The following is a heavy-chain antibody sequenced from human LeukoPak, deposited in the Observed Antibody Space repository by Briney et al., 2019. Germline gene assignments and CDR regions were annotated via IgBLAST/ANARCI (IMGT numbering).Heavy chain of an antibody. CDR2: IIPIFGTA. J-gene: IGHJ4*02. D-gene: IGHD2-15*01. V-gene: IGHV1-69*05. Sequence: ASVKVSCKASGGTFSSYAISWVRQAPGQGLEWMGGIIPIFGTANYAQKFPGRVTITTDESTSTAYMELSSLRSEDTAVYYCARAYCSGGSCYSEGYYFDYWGQGTLVTVSS. CDR3: ARAYCSGGSCYSEGYYFDY. CDR1: GGTFSSYA.